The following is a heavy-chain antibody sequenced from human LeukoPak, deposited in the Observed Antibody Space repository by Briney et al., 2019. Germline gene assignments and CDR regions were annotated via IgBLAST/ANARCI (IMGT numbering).Heavy chain of an antibody. Sequence: GGSLRLSCAASGFTFSSYWMSWVRQALGKGLEWVANIKQDGSEKYYVDSVKGRFTISRDNAKNSLYLQMNSLRAEDTAVYYCARRLYSSGVGSFDYWGQGTLVTVSS. V-gene: IGHV3-7*01. CDR2: IKQDGSEK. J-gene: IGHJ4*02. CDR3: ARRLYSSGVGSFDY. CDR1: GFTFSSYW. D-gene: IGHD6-19*01.